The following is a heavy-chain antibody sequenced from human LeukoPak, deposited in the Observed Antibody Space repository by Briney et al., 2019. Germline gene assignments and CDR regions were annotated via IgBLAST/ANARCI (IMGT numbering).Heavy chain of an antibody. D-gene: IGHD1-26*01. Sequence: GESLKISCKASGYSFTTYWIGWVRQLPGKGLEWMGIIYPGDSDTKYSPSFQGQVSISADKSITPAYLHWSSLKASDTAMYYCARPYSGSPSGFDYWGQGTLVTVSS. CDR1: GYSFTTYW. CDR2: IYPGDSDT. CDR3: ARPYSGSPSGFDY. V-gene: IGHV5-51*01. J-gene: IGHJ4*02.